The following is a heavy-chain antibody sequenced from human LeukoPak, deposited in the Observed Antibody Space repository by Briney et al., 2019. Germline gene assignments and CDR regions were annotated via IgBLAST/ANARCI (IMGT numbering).Heavy chain of an antibody. CDR2: IIPILGIA. V-gene: IGHV1-69*04. J-gene: IGHJ5*02. CDR1: GGTFSSYA. D-gene: IGHD6-13*01. CDR3: ARDRGLAAAGSGNWFDP. Sequence: SVKVSCKASGGTFSSYAISWVRQAPGQGLEWMGRIIPILGIANYAQKFQGRVTITAGKSTSTAYMELSSPRSEDTAVYYCARDRGLAAAGSGNWFDPWGQGTLVTVSS.